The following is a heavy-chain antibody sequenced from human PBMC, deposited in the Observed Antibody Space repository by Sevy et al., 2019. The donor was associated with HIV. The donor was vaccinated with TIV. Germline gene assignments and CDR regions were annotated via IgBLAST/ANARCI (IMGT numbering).Heavy chain of an antibody. CDR3: AKDISPSSNYYYYYGMDV. D-gene: IGHD3-10*01. CDR2: ISWNSGSI. CDR1: GFTFDDYA. V-gene: IGHV3-9*01. J-gene: IGHJ6*02. Sequence: GGSLRLSCAASGFTFDDYAMHWVRHAPGKGLEWVSGISWNSGSIGYADSVKGRFTISRDNAKNSLYLQMNSLRAEDTALYYCAKDISPSSNYYYYYGMDVWGQGTTVTVSS.